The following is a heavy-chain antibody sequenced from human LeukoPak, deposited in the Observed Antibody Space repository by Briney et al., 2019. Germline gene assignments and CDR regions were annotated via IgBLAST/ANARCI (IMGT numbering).Heavy chain of an antibody. J-gene: IGHJ6*03. V-gene: IGHV3-20*04. D-gene: IGHD3-3*01. CDR3: ARDYDGGYMDV. CDR2: INWNGRSI. CDR1: RFTFDEYG. Sequence: GGSLRLSCAASRFTFDEYGMSWVRQTAGKGLEWVSGINWNGRSIGYADSVKGRFTISRDNAKNSLYLQMNSLRAEDTAVYYCARDYDGGYMDVWGKGTTVTVSS.